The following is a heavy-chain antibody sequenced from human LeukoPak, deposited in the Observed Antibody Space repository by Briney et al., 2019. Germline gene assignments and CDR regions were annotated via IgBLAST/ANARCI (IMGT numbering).Heavy chain of an antibody. J-gene: IGHJ4*02. D-gene: IGHD5-18*01. Sequence: GGSLRLSCAASGFTFSNYCMSWVRQAPGKGLEWVANIKQDGSEKYYVDSVKGRLTISRDNAKNSLYLHMNSLRAEDTAVYYCTRMWMQLWPLDYWGQGTLVTVSS. V-gene: IGHV3-7*04. CDR2: IKQDGSEK. CDR3: TRMWMQLWPLDY. CDR1: GFTFSNYC.